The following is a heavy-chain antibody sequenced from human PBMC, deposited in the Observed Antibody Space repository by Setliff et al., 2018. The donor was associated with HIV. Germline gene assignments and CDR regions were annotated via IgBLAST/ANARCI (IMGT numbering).Heavy chain of an antibody. CDR1: GIIFTKCG. CDR2: ICGSDGAT. V-gene: IGHV3-23*01. CDR3: AQDPRPDYTGQYFFFAY. Sequence: SCAASGIIFTKCGLSWVRQAPGKGLEWISGICGSDGATYYADSVKGRFTISRDSSKSTLYLQMNGLRAEDTAVYYCAQDPRPDYTGQYFFFAYWGQEALVTVSS. J-gene: IGHJ4*02. D-gene: IGHD2-2*02.